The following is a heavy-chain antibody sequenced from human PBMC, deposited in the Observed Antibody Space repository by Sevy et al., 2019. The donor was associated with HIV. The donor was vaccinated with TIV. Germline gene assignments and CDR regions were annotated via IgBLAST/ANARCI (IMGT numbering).Heavy chain of an antibody. CDR1: GLSFSNAW. J-gene: IGHJ4*02. Sequence: GGSLRLSCAASGLSFSNAWMAWVRQAPGKGLEWVGRIRSETGGGKTDFAALAKVKFTISKDDPKNMLYLQMNSLKTEDTAVYYGAIDHRREGMIGGPFEKWGLGTLVTVSS. V-gene: IGHV3-15*01. CDR3: AIDHRREGMIGGPFEK. CDR2: IRSETGGGKT. D-gene: IGHD3-22*01.